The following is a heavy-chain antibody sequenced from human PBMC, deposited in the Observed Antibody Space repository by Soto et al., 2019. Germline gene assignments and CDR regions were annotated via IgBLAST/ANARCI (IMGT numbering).Heavy chain of an antibody. Sequence: SETLSLTCAVYGGSFSGYYWSWIRQPPGKGLEWIGEINHSGSTNYNPSLKSRVTISVDTSKNQFSLKLSSVTAADTAVYYCARGSPRWGYWGQGTLVTVSS. CDR2: INHSGST. CDR1: GGSFSGYY. CDR3: ARGSPRWGY. D-gene: IGHD3-16*01. J-gene: IGHJ4*02. V-gene: IGHV4-34*01.